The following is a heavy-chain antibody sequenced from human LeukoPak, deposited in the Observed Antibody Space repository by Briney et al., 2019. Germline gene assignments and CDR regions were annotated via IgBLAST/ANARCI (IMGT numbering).Heavy chain of an antibody. J-gene: IGHJ5*02. CDR2: IIPIFGTA. D-gene: IGHD3-22*01. Sequence: SVKVSCKASGGTFISYAVSWVRQAPGQGLEWMGGIIPIFGTANYAQKFQGRVTITADESTSTAYMELSSLRSEDTAVYYCARDSSGYYYNWFDPWGQGTLVTVSS. CDR3: ARDSSGYYYNWFDP. V-gene: IGHV1-69*13. CDR1: GGTFISYA.